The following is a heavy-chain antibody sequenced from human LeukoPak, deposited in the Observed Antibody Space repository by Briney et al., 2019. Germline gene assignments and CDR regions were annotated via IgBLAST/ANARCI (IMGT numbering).Heavy chain of an antibody. Sequence: SETLSLTCTVSGGSISSSDGYWGWIRQPPGKGLEWIGSIYYSGSTYYTPSLKSRVTISVDTSKNQFSLKLSSVTAADTAVYYCARHLKDHYYGSGSYPFDYWGQGTLVTVSS. CDR2: IYYSGST. J-gene: IGHJ4*02. D-gene: IGHD3-10*01. CDR3: ARHLKDHYYGSGSYPFDY. V-gene: IGHV4-39*01. CDR1: GGSISSSDGY.